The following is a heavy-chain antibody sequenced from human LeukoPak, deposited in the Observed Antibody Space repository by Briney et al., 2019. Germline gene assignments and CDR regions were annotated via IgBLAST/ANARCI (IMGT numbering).Heavy chain of an antibody. J-gene: IGHJ4*02. D-gene: IGHD1-26*01. Sequence: GGSLRLSCAASGFTFNSYSMNWVRQAPGKGLEWVSSISSSSSYIYYADSVKGRFTISRDNAKNSLYLQMNSLRAEDTAVYYCARDSGELYFDYWGQGTLVTVSS. V-gene: IGHV3-21*01. CDR1: GFTFNSYS. CDR3: ARDSGELYFDY. CDR2: ISSSSSYI.